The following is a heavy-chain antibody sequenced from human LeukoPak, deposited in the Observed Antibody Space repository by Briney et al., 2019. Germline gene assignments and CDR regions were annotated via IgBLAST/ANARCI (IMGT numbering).Heavy chain of an antibody. D-gene: IGHD6-6*01. CDR3: ARDVAARPGDDY. CDR2: INPNSGGT. Sequence: ASVKVSCKASGYTFTGYYMHWVRQAPGQGLEWMGWINPNSGGTNYAQKFQGRVTMTRDTSISTAYMELSRLRSDDTAVYYCARDVAARPGDDYWGQGTLVTVSS. CDR1: GYTFTGYY. V-gene: IGHV1-2*02. J-gene: IGHJ4*02.